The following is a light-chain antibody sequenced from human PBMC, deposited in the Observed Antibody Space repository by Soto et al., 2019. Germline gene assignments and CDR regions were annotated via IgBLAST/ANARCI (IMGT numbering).Light chain of an antibody. J-gene: IGLJ3*02. CDR2: RNN. V-gene: IGLV1-47*01. Sequence: QAVVTQPPSASGTPGQRVTISCSGSTSNLGSNFIYWYQQLTGAAPKLLISRNNQRPSGVPDRFSGSKSGTSASLAISGLRSEDEADYHCAAWDDSLSGVVFGGGTKLTVL. CDR1: TSNLGSNF. CDR3: AAWDDSLSGVV.